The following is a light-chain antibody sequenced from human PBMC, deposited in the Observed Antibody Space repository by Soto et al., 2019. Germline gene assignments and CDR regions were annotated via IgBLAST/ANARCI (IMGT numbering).Light chain of an antibody. J-gene: IGLJ1*01. CDR3: TSYTRDTALV. V-gene: IGLV2-14*01. Sequence: QSVLTQPASVSGSPGQSITISCTGTSSDVGTYNYVSWYQHHPGKAPKLIIYEVSNRPSGVSNRFSGSKSGSTASLIISGLQAEDEADYHCTSYTRDTALVFGTGTKSPS. CDR1: SSDVGTYNY. CDR2: EVS.